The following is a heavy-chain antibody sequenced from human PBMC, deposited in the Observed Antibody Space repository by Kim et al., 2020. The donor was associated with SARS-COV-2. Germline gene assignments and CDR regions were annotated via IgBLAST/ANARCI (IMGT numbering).Heavy chain of an antibody. CDR2: ISYDGSNK. J-gene: IGHJ4*02. CDR1: GFTFSSYG. Sequence: GGSLRLSCAASGFTFSSYGMHWVRQAPGKGLEWVAVISYDGSNKYYADSVKGRFTISRDNSKNTLYLQMNSLRAEDTAVYYCAKAPFDTFGVYSSGWYDYFDYWGQGTLVTVSS. V-gene: IGHV3-30*18. CDR3: AKAPFDTFGVYSSGWYDYFDY. D-gene: IGHD6-19*01.